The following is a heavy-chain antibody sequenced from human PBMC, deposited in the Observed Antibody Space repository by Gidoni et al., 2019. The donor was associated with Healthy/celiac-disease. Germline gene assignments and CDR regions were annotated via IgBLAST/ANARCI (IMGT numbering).Heavy chain of an antibody. Sequence: QVQLVESGGGVVQPGRSLRLSCAASGFTFSSYGRHWVRQAPGKGLEWVAVIWYDGSNKYYADSVKGRFTISRDNSKNTLYLQMNSLRAEDTAVYYCARAAYYYGSGNYREAFDIWGQGTMVTVSS. CDR1: GFTFSSYG. D-gene: IGHD3-10*01. J-gene: IGHJ3*02. V-gene: IGHV3-33*01. CDR3: ARAAYYYGSGNYREAFDI. CDR2: IWYDGSNK.